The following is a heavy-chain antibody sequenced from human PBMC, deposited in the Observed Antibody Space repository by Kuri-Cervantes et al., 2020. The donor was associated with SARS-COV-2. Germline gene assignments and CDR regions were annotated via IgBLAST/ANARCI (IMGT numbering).Heavy chain of an antibody. Sequence: SGPTLVKPTQTLTLTCTFSGFSLSTGGMCVSWIRQPPGKALEWLALIDWDDDKYYSTSLKTRLTISKDTSKNQVVLTMTNMDPVDTATYYCARTHDYSNYEGWFDPWGQGTLVTVSS. V-gene: IGHV2-70*01. D-gene: IGHD4-11*01. CDR1: GFSLSTGGMC. J-gene: IGHJ5*02. CDR3: ARTHDYSNYEGWFDP. CDR2: IDWDDDK.